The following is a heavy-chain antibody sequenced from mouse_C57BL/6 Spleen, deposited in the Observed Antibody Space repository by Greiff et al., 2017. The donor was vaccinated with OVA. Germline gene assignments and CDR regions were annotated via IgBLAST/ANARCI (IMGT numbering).Heavy chain of an antibody. J-gene: IGHJ1*03. Sequence: EVQRVESGGGLVQSGRSLRLSCATSGFTFSDFYMEWVRQAPGKGLEWIAASRNKANDYTTEYSASVKGRFIVSRDTSQSSLYLQMNALRAEDTAIYYCAREASYGYFDVWGTGTTVTVSS. CDR1: GFTFSDFY. V-gene: IGHV7-1*01. CDR2: SRNKANDYTT. CDR3: AREASYGYFDV.